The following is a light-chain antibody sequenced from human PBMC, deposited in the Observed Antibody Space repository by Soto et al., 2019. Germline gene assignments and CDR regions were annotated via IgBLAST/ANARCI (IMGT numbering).Light chain of an antibody. V-gene: IGKV3-11*01. Sequence: EIVLTQSPATLSLSPGERATLSCRASQSVSRYLAWYQQKPGQAPRLLIYDASNRATGIPARFSGSGSGTDFTLTISSLEPEDSAVYYCQQRQNWPPDATFGGGTKVEIK. CDR1: QSVSRY. CDR2: DAS. CDR3: QQRQNWPPDAT. J-gene: IGKJ4*01.